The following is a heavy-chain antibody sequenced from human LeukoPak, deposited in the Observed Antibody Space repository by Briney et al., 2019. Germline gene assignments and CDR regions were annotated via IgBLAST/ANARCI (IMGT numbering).Heavy chain of an antibody. CDR2: ISGDNGNT. Sequence: GASVKVSCKASGYTFTPYAMHWVRQAPGQGLEWMGWISGDNGNTEYSQKFQGRVTITRDTAASTAYMELSNLRSEDTAVYYCARDGIGYSYGHDYWGQGTPVTVSS. D-gene: IGHD5-18*01. J-gene: IGHJ4*02. CDR1: GYTFTPYA. CDR3: ARDGIGYSYGHDY. V-gene: IGHV1-3*01.